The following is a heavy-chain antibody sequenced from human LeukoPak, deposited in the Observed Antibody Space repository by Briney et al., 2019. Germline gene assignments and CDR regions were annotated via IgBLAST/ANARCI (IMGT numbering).Heavy chain of an antibody. CDR1: GFTLSSYA. CDR2: IYSGGST. Sequence: HSGGSLRLSCAASGFTLSSYAMSWVRQAPGKGLEWVSVIYSGGSTYYADSVKGRFTISRDNSKNTLYLQMNSLRAEDTAVHYCAREVWELRGVFDYWGQGTLVTVSS. V-gene: IGHV3-53*01. CDR3: AREVWELRGVFDY. D-gene: IGHD1-26*01. J-gene: IGHJ4*02.